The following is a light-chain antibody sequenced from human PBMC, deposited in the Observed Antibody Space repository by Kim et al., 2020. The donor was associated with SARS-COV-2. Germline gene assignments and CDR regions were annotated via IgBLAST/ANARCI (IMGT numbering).Light chain of an antibody. Sequence: ASDGDTVTFTCRPGQGVQNWLAWYRQKPGQVRSFRIEKAFHFQSGLPARFSGGISGTKFTLPITARQPDDFATYYCQQDHSHWTFRQGAKVDIK. J-gene: IGKJ1*01. CDR2: KAF. CDR1: QGVQNW. V-gene: IGKV1-5*03. CDR3: QQDHSHWT.